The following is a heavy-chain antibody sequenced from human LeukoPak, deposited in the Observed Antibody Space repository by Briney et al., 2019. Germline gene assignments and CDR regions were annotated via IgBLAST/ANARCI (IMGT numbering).Heavy chain of an antibody. Sequence: PGGSLRLSCAASGFTFSSYAMSWVRQAPGKGLEWVSGISGRGDNTYYADSVKGRFTISRDNSKNTLYLKMNSLRAEDTAVYYCAKAPILVSGSFDYWGQGVLVTVSS. D-gene: IGHD5/OR15-5a*01. CDR2: ISGRGDNT. V-gene: IGHV3-23*01. CDR1: GFTFSSYA. J-gene: IGHJ4*02. CDR3: AKAPILVSGSFDY.